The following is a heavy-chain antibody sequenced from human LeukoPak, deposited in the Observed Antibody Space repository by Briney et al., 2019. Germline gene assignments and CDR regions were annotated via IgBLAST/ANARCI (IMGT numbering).Heavy chain of an antibody. J-gene: IGHJ4*02. D-gene: IGHD1-7*01. CDR1: GFTFDDYA. CDR2: ISGSGGST. Sequence: QPGRSLRLSCAASGFTFDDYAMHWVRQAPGKGLEWVSGISGSGGSTYYADSVKGRFTISRDNSKNTLYLQMNSLRAEDTAVYYCAKDMGFNWNLSPWYFDYWGQGTLVTVSS. V-gene: IGHV3-23*01. CDR3: AKDMGFNWNLSPWYFDY.